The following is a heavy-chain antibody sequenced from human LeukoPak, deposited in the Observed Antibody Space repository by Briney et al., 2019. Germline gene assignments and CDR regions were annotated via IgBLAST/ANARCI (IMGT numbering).Heavy chain of an antibody. Sequence: GGSLRLSCAASGFTFSSHEMNWVRQARGKGLEWISYTGTSDSTIYYADSVKGRFTISRDNAKNSLSLQMNSLRAEDTAIYYCARGGYCSGSICYHVNAFVMWGQGTMVPVSS. V-gene: IGHV3-48*03. D-gene: IGHD2-2*01. J-gene: IGHJ3*02. CDR2: TGTSDSTI. CDR1: GFTFSSHE. CDR3: ARGGYCSGSICYHVNAFVM.